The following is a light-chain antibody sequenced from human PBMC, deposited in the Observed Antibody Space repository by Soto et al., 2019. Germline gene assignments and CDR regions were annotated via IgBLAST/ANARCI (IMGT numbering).Light chain of an antibody. CDR1: QTITNY. Sequence: DIRMTQSPSSLSASVGDTVSITCRASQTITNYLNWYQLKPGKAPKLLIYAAATLQSGVPSRFSGSGSGTDFTLTISSLQPEDFATYYCQQGYNTPLTFGGGTKVEIK. V-gene: IGKV1-39*01. CDR3: QQGYNTPLT. CDR2: AAA. J-gene: IGKJ4*01.